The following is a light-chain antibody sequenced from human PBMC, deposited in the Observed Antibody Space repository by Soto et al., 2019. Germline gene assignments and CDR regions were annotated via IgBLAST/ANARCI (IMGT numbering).Light chain of an antibody. CDR2: GAS. CDR1: QSISSSY. V-gene: IGKV3D-7*01. CDR3: QQDYNSPWT. J-gene: IGKJ1*01. Sequence: EIVMTQSPATLSLSPGERATLSCRASQSISSSYLSWYQQKVGQAPRLLIYGASTRATGIPARFSGGGSGTDFPLTISSLQPEDFAVYYCQQDYNSPWTFGQGTKVEIK.